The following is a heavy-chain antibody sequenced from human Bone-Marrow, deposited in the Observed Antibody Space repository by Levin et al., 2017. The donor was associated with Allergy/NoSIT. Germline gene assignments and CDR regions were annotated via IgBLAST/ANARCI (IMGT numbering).Heavy chain of an antibody. V-gene: IGHV3-43*01. CDR1: GFAFDDYI. CDR2: ISWDAATT. J-gene: IGHJ4*02. D-gene: IGHD3-22*01. Sequence: SCAASGFAFDDYIMHWVRQVPGKGLEWVSLISWDAATTYYADSVRGRFTISRDTGKNSLYLQMNSLRTEDTALYYCAKSTVKNRYDSSGYDSWGQGTLVTVSS. CDR3: AKSTVKNRYDSSGYDS.